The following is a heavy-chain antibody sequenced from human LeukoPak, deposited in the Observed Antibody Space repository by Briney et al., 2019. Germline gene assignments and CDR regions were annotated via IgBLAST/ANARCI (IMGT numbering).Heavy chain of an antibody. D-gene: IGHD3-3*01. CDR1: GYTFTSYY. Sequence: GASVKVSCKASGYTFTSYYMHWVRQAPGQGLEWMGITNPNGGSTSYAQKFQGRVTMTRDTSTSTVYMELSSLRSEDTAVYYCARASGPSDAFDIWGQGTMVTVSS. V-gene: IGHV1-46*01. CDR2: TNPNGGST. CDR3: ARASGPSDAFDI. J-gene: IGHJ3*02.